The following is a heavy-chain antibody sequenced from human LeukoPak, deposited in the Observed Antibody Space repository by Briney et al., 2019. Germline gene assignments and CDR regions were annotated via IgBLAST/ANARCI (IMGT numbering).Heavy chain of an antibody. CDR3: ARTRSSKVVAAVFANWFDP. V-gene: IGHV1-18*01. D-gene: IGHD2-15*01. J-gene: IGHJ5*02. CDR1: GYTFTSYG. CDR2: ISAYNGNT. Sequence: VKVSCKAYGYTFTSYGISWVRQAPGQGLEWMGWISAYNGNTNYAQKLQGRVTMTTDTSTSTAYMELRSLRSDDTAVYYCARTRSSKVVAAVFANWFDPWGQGTLVTVSS.